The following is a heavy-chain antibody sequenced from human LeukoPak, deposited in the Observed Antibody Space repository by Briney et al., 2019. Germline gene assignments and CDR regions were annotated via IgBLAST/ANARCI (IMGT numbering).Heavy chain of an antibody. CDR2: ISSSSSYI. D-gene: IGHD3-10*01. J-gene: IGHJ6*03. Sequence: GGSLRLSCAASGFTFSSYSMNWVRQAPGKGLEWVSSISSSSSYIYYADSVKGRFTISRDNAKNSLYLQMNSLRAEDTAVYYCARDRYYYGSGSHDPYYYYYMDVWGKGTTVTISS. V-gene: IGHV3-21*01. CDR1: GFTFSSYS. CDR3: ARDRYYYGSGSHDPYYYYYMDV.